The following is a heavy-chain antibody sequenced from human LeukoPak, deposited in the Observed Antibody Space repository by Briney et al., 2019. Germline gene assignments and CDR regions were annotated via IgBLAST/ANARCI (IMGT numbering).Heavy chain of an antibody. CDR1: GFTFSSYE. V-gene: IGHV3-48*03. CDR2: ISTSGSTI. Sequence: QPGGSLRLSCAASGFTFSSYEMNWVRQAPGKGLEWVSFISTSGSTIYYADSVKGRFTISRDNAKNSLYLQMNSLRAEDTAVYYCAELGITMIGGVWGKGTTVTISS. J-gene: IGHJ6*04. D-gene: IGHD3-10*02. CDR3: AELGITMIGGV.